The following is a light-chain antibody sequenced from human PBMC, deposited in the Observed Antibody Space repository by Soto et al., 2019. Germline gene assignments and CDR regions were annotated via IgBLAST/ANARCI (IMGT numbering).Light chain of an antibody. CDR3: QQYNSSVWT. CDR2: DSS. V-gene: IGKV1-5*01. CDR1: QSISSW. J-gene: IGKJ2*02. Sequence: DIQMTQSPSTLSASVGDRVTITCRASQSISSWLAWYQQKPGKAPKLLIYDSSSLESGVPSRFSGSGSGTEFTLTISSLQPDDFANYYCQQYNSSVWTFGQGTKLEIK.